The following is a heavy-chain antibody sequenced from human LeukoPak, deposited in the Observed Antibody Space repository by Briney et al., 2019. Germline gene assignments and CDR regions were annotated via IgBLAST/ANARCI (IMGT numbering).Heavy chain of an antibody. CDR1: GFTFSSYA. Sequence: PGGSLRLSCAASGFTFSSYAMHWVRQAPGKGLEWVAVISYDGSNKYYADSVKGRFTISRDNAKNSLYLQMNSLRAEDTAVYYCARVIVATSPGLDYWGQGTLVTVSS. CDR3: ARVIVATSPGLDY. V-gene: IGHV3-30-3*01. CDR2: ISYDGSNK. J-gene: IGHJ4*02. D-gene: IGHD5-12*01.